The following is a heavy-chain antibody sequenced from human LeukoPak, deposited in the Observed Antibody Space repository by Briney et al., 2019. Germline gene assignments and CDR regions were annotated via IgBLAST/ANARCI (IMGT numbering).Heavy chain of an antibody. CDR3: ARESVRSGSLKWFDP. D-gene: IGHD3-3*01. CDR1: GFTFSSQV. V-gene: IGHV3-23*01. Sequence: GGSLRLSCAASGFTFSSQVMSWVRQTPGKGMEWVSAISGNGKKTYYADSVRGRFVISRDNSKNTVYLQMNSLRAEDTATYYCARESVRSGSLKWFDPWGQGTLVTVSS. J-gene: IGHJ5*02. CDR2: ISGNGKKT.